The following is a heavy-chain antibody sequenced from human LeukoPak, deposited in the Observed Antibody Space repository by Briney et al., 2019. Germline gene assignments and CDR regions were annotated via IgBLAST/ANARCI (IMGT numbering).Heavy chain of an antibody. Sequence: SGPTLVKPTQTLTLTRTFSGFSLNTSGVGVGWIRQPPGKALEWLALIYWNDVKLYSPSLKSRLTIAKDTSKNQVVLTMTNMDPVDTATYYCAHSGDFWTDYHFDYWGQGTLVTVSS. CDR1: GFSLNTSGVG. V-gene: IGHV2-5*01. J-gene: IGHJ4*02. D-gene: IGHD3/OR15-3a*01. CDR3: AHSGDFWTDYHFDY. CDR2: IYWNDVK.